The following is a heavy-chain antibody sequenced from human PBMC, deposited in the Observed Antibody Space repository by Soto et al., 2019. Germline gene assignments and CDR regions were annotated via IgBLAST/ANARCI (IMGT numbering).Heavy chain of an antibody. CDR3: ARDWGYSSSFGFGNWFDP. CDR1: GGSISSGDYY. CDR2: IYYSGST. Sequence: QVQLQESGPGLVKPSQTLSLTCTVSGGSISSGDYYWSWIRQPPGKGLEWIGYIYYSGSTYYNPSLKSRVTISVDTSKIQFSLKLSSVTAADTAVYYCARDWGYSSSFGFGNWFDPWGQGTLVTVSS. J-gene: IGHJ5*02. V-gene: IGHV4-30-4*01. D-gene: IGHD6-6*01.